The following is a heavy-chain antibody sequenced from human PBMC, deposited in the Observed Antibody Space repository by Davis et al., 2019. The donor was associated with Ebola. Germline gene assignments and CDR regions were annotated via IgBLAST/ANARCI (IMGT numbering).Heavy chain of an antibody. V-gene: IGHV4-39*01. J-gene: IGHJ5*02. D-gene: IGHD3-22*01. CDR1: GGSMSSSSYY. CDR2: MYYGLNT. Sequence: SETLSLTCTVSGGSMSSSSYYWGWIRQPPGKGLEWMGGMYYGLNTHYNPSLKSRVTVSVDTSKNQFSLKLRSVTAADTAVYYCARVEDSGYSTWGQGTLVIVSS. CDR3: ARVEDSGYST.